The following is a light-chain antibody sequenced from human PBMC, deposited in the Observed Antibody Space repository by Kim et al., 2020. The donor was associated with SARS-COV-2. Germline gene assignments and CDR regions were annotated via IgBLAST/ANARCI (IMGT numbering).Light chain of an antibody. Sequence: SVSPGQTASIACSGDRLGDKYACWYQQKPGQSPILIIYQDKKRPSGIPERFSGSNSGNTATLTISGTQAMDEADYYCQAWDISTVVFGGGTKLTVL. V-gene: IGLV3-1*01. CDR1: RLGDKY. CDR2: QDK. J-gene: IGLJ2*01. CDR3: QAWDISTVV.